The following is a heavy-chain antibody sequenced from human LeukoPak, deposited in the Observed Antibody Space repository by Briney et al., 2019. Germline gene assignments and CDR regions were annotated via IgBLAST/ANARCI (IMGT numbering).Heavy chain of an antibody. Sequence: GGSLRLSCAASGFTFSSYAMSWVRQAPGKGVEWVSAISVSGGSTYYADSVKGRFTISRDNSKNTPYLQMNSLRVEDTAVYYCARRRGGSSSSLDYWGQGTLVTVSS. CDR1: GFTFSSYA. CDR2: ISVSGGST. V-gene: IGHV3-23*01. D-gene: IGHD6-6*01. J-gene: IGHJ4*02. CDR3: ARRRGGSSSSLDY.